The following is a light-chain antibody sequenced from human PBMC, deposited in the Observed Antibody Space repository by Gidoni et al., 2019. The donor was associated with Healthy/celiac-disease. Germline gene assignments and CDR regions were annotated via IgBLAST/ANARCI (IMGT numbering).Light chain of an antibody. J-gene: IGKJ4*01. CDR3: QQYGSSPLT. Sequence: EIVLTQSPGTLSLSTGERATLSGRASHSVSSSYLAWYQQKPGQATRLLIYGASSRATGIPDRCSGSGSGTDFTLTISRLEPEDFAVYYCQQYGSSPLTFGGGTKVEIK. CDR1: HSVSSSY. CDR2: GAS. V-gene: IGKV3-20*01.